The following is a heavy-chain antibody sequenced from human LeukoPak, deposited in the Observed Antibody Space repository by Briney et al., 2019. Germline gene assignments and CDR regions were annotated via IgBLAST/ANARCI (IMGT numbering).Heavy chain of an antibody. CDR3: AKPISGGLAVTADWFHP. V-gene: IGHV3-23*01. CDR2: INAYSGTT. Sequence: GGSLRLSCAASGFAFSFYAMSWLRQPPGKGLEWVSTINAYSGTTSYAASVRGRFTISRDNSKNTLYLQVNTLRADDTATYYCAKPISGGLAVTADWFHPWGQGTLVVVSS. J-gene: IGHJ5*01. CDR1: GFAFSFYA. D-gene: IGHD6-19*01.